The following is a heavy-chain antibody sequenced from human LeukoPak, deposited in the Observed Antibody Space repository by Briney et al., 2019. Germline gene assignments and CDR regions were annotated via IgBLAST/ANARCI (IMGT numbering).Heavy chain of an antibody. CDR2: ISGSGGST. V-gene: IGHV3-23*01. CDR1: GFTFSSYA. D-gene: IGHD6-25*01. CDR3: AKDQTYGIAAGYYFGY. J-gene: IGHJ4*02. Sequence: GGSLRLSRAASGFTFSSYAMSWVRQAPGKGLEWVSAISGSGGSTYYADSVKGRFTISRDNSKNTLYLQMNSLRAEDTAVYYCAKDQTYGIAAGYYFGYWGQGTLVTVSS.